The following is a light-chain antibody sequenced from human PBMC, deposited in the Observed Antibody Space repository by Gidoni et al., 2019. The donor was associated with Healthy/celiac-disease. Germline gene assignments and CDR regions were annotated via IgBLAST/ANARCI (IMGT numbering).Light chain of an antibody. J-gene: IGKJ2*01. V-gene: IGKV3-15*01. CDR2: GAS. Sequence: DIVMTQSPATLSVSPGERATLSCRASQRVSSNLAWYQQKPGQAPRLLIYGASTRATGIPARFSGSGSGTEFTLTISSLQSEDFAVYYCQQYNNWPPQYTFGQGTKLEIK. CDR3: QQYNNWPPQYT. CDR1: QRVSSN.